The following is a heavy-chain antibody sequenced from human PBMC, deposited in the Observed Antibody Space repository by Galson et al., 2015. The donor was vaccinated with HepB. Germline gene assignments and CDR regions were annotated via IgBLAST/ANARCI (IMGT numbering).Heavy chain of an antibody. D-gene: IGHD1-1*01. J-gene: IGHJ4*02. Sequence: SLRLSCAASGFTFSSDSMNWVRQAPGKGLEWVASISSSSSYIYYADSVKGRFTISRDNAKNSLYLQMNSLRVEDTAVYYCAKDLLPGRWYNTPSLYFDYWGQGTLVTVSS. CDR1: GFTFSSDS. V-gene: IGHV3-21*04. CDR2: ISSSSSYI. CDR3: AKDLLPGRWYNTPSLYFDY.